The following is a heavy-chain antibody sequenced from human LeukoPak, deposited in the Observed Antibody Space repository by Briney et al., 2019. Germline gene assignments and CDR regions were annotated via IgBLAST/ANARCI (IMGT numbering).Heavy chain of an antibody. CDR2: IYYSGST. D-gene: IGHD2-2*01. J-gene: IGHJ5*02. CDR1: GGSISSSSYY. Sequence: SETLSLTCTVSGGSISSSSYYWGWIRQPPGKGLEWIGSIYYSGSTYYNPSLKSRVTISVDTSKNQFSLKLSSVTAADTAVYYCARVKGSTSNWSDPWGQGTLVTVSS. V-gene: IGHV4-39*07. CDR3: ARVKGSTSNWSDP.